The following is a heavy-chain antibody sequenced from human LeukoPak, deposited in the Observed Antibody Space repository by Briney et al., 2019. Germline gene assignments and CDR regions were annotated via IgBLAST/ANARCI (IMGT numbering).Heavy chain of an antibody. V-gene: IGHV4-4*07. CDR3: ARAPSETRYYRASEYYFEY. Sequence: SETLSLTCTVSNGYISNYFWSWIRQPAGKGLEWIGRIYTTGSTNYNPSLRSRVTMSVDTSEKQFSLRLTSVTAADTAVYYCARAPSETRYYRASEYYFEYWGQGILVTVSS. D-gene: IGHD3-9*01. J-gene: IGHJ4*02. CDR1: NGYISNYF. CDR2: IYTTGST.